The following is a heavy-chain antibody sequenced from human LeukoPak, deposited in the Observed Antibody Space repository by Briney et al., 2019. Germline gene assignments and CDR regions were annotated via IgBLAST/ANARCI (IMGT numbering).Heavy chain of an antibody. V-gene: IGHV5-51*01. CDR1: GYSFTSYW. J-gene: IGHJ3*02. D-gene: IGHD2-15*01. CDR3: ARQRVIAAIRAFDI. CDR2: IYPGDSDT. Sequence: GESLKISCKGSGYSFTSYWISWVRQMPGKGLEWMGIIYPGDSDTRYSPSFQGQVTISADKSISTAYLQWSSLQASDTAIYYCARQRVIAAIRAFDIWGQGTVVTVSS.